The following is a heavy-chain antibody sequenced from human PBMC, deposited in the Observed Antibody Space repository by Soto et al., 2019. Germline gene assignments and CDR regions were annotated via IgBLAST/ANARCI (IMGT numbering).Heavy chain of an antibody. J-gene: IGHJ2*01. CDR2: VVLMFRTP. CDR1: GGTFRKFA. D-gene: IGHD3-9*01. V-gene: IGHV1-69*01. Sequence: QVQLVQSGAEVKKPGSSVKVYCKVSGGTFRKFAVSWVRQAPGQGLDWLGGVVLMFRTPNYAQKFQGRVTITADESTGTASMEPRSLISEDTAVYYCATGATGYFGDFDLWGRGTLVTVSS. CDR3: ATGATGYFGDFDL.